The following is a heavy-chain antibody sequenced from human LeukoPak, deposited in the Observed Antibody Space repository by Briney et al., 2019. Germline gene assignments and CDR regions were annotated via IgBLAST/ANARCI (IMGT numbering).Heavy chain of an antibody. J-gene: IGHJ6*02. CDR2: IYYSGSI. V-gene: IGHV4-59*01. D-gene: IGHD5-24*01. CDR3: ARDGDGYTDYYGMDV. Sequence: KSSETLSLTCTVSGGSISSYYWSWIRQPPGKGLEWIGYIYYSGSINYNPSLKSQVTISVDTSKNQFSLKLSSVTAADTAVYYCARDGDGYTDYYGMDVWGQGTTVTVSS. CDR1: GGSISSYY.